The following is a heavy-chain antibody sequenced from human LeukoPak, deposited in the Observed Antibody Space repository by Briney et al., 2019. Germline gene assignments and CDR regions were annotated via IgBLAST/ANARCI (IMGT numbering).Heavy chain of an antibody. CDR3: ARVGSSSSYYFDY. Sequence: ASVKVSCKASGYTFTGNYMHWVRQAPGQGLEWMGWINPNSGGTDYAQKFQGWVTMTRDTSISTAYMELSSLRSEDTAVYYCARVGSSSSYYFDYWGQGTLVTVSS. CDR1: GYTFTGNY. J-gene: IGHJ4*02. V-gene: IGHV1-2*04. D-gene: IGHD6-6*01. CDR2: INPNSGGT.